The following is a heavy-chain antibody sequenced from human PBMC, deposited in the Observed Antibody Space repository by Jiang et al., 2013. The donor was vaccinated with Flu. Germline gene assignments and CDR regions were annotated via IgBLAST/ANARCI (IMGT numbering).Heavy chain of an antibody. Sequence: GPGLVKPSQTLSLTCTVSGGSISSGGYYWSWIRQHPGKGLEWIGYIYYSGSTYYNPSLKSRVTISVDTSKNQFSLKLSSVTAADTAVYYCARVPRARNSVSPNLDGYYFDYWAREPWSPSPQ. V-gene: IGHV4-31*03. J-gene: IGHJ4*02. D-gene: IGHD4-23*01. CDR2: IYYSGST. CDR1: GGSISSGGYY. CDR3: ARVPRARNSVSPNLDGYYFDY.